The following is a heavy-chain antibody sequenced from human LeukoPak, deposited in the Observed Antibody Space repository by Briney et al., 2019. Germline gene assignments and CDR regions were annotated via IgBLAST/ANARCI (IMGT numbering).Heavy chain of an antibody. J-gene: IGHJ4*02. D-gene: IGHD1-26*01. Sequence: SETLSLTCTVSGYSISSGYYWGWTRQPPGKGLEWIGSIYHSGSTYYNPSLKSRVTMSVDTSKNQFSLKLSSVTAADTAVYYCASSRIVGLFDYWGQGTLVTVSS. CDR1: GYSISSGYY. CDR3: ASSRIVGLFDY. CDR2: IYHSGST. V-gene: IGHV4-38-2*02.